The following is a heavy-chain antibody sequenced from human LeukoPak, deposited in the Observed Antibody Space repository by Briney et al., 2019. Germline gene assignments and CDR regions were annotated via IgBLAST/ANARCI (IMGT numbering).Heavy chain of an antibody. CDR3: ARDLRGYGP. V-gene: IGHV3-64*01. CDR2: ISSNGGST. CDR1: GFTFSSYA. D-gene: IGHD5-12*01. Sequence: GGSLRLSWAASGFTFSSYAMHWVRQAPGKGLEYVSAISSNGGSTYYANSVKGRFTISRDNSKNTLYLQMGSLRAEDMAVYYCARDLRGYGPWGQGTLVTVSS. J-gene: IGHJ5*02.